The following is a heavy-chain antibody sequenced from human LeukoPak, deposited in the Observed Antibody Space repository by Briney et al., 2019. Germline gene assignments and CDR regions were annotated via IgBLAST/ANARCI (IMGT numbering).Heavy chain of an antibody. CDR2: IRYDGSNK. CDR3: AKDGSVDTGFYYYYYMDV. CDR1: GFTFSNYG. Sequence: GGSLRLSCAASGFTFSNYGMTWVRQAPGKGLEWVAFIRYDGSNKYYADSVKGRFTISRDNSKNTLYLQMNSLRAEDTAVYYCAKDGSVDTGFYYYYYMDVWGKGTTVTISS. J-gene: IGHJ6*03. V-gene: IGHV3-30*02. D-gene: IGHD5-18*01.